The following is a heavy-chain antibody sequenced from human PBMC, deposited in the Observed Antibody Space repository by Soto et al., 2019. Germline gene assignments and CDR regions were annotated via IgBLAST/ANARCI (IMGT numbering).Heavy chain of an antibody. CDR1: GLTFSFYG. D-gene: IGHD3-10*01. CDR2: IKLDSSEK. Sequence: GGSLRLSCAASGLTFSFYGMSRVRQAPGKGLEWLGTIKLDSSEKKYVDSVKGRLTMSRDNAKNSLYLQMDSLRAEDTAVYYCARHSGYGSGASVNPYLDFWGRGTLVTFSS. V-gene: IGHV3-7*01. CDR3: ARHSGYGSGASVNPYLDF. J-gene: IGHJ4*01.